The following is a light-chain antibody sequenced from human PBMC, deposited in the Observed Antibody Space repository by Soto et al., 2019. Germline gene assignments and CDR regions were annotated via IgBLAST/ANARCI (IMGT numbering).Light chain of an antibody. Sequence: QSVLTQPASVSGSPGQSITISCTGTSSDVGSYNLVSWYQQHPGKAPKLMIYEGSKRPSGVSNRFSGSKSGNTASLTISGLQAEDEADYYCCSSAGRSIPYVFGTGTKVPV. CDR2: EGS. CDR3: CSSAGRSIPYV. V-gene: IGLV2-23*01. J-gene: IGLJ1*01. CDR1: SSDVGSYNL.